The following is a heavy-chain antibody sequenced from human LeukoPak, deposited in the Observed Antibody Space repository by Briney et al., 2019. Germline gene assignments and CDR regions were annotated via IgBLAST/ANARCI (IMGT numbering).Heavy chain of an antibody. CDR2: IHYRGSI. CDR3: ARDSRAYCSSTSCYGFHYYYYMDV. D-gene: IGHD2-2*01. CDR1: AGSISTYF. Sequence: SETLSLACCVSAGSISTYFWRWIRLPPGKGVEWIGNIHYRGSINYNPSLKSRVTISVDMSKNQFSLRLSSVTAADTAVYYCARDSRAYCSSTSCYGFHYYYYMDVWGKGTTVTISS. J-gene: IGHJ6*03. V-gene: IGHV4-59*01.